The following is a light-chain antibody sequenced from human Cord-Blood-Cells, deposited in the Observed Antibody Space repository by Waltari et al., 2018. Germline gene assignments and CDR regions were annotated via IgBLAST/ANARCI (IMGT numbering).Light chain of an antibody. J-gene: IGLJ2*01. V-gene: IGLV7-43*01. CDR1: TGASTGGDY. CDR3: LLSYGGAQV. CDR2: RTS. Sequence: QTVVAQEPSLTVSPGGTVTLTCASRTGASTGGDYTNLFQQKPGLAPRALNYRTSNQHSLTPARFSGSLLGSKAALALSGVQPEDEAEYYCLLSYGGAQVFGGETKLTGL.